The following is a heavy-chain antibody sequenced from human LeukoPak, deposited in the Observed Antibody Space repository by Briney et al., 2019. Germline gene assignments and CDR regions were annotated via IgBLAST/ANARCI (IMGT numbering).Heavy chain of an antibody. CDR1: GFTFSSYS. CDR3: AKRSYLDY. CDR2: ISSSSSYI. Sequence: SGGSLRLSCTASGFTFSSYSMNWVRQAPGKGLEWVSSISSSSSYIYYADSVKGRFTISRDNSKNTLYLQMNSLRAEDTAVYYCAKRSYLDYWGQGTLVTVSS. J-gene: IGHJ4*02. V-gene: IGHV3-21*04.